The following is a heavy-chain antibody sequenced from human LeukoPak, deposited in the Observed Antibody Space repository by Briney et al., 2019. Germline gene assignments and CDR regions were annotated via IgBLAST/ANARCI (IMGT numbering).Heavy chain of an antibody. CDR1: GFTFSSYA. V-gene: IGHV3-30*04. D-gene: IGHD4-17*01. Sequence: GGSLRLSCAASGFTFSSYAMHWVRQSPGKGLEWVAVISYDGSNKYYADSVKGRFNISRDNSKNTLYLQMNSLRAEDTAVYYCARDNPRVVSLRSQIGTLDYWGQGTLVTVSS. CDR3: ARDNPRVVSLRSQIGTLDY. CDR2: ISYDGSNK. J-gene: IGHJ4*02.